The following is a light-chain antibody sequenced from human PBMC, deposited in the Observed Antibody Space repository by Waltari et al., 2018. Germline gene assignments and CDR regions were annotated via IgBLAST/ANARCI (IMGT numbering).Light chain of an antibody. Sequence: QSALTQPAAVSGSPGQSVTISCTGASSDIGRYDIVSWYQQHPGNAPKLVISDVSKRPSGVSARFSGSKSGDTASLTISGLQLQDEADYCCCSYAGNYVWVFGGGTRLTVL. CDR2: DVS. CDR3: CSYAGNYVWV. CDR1: SSDIGRYDI. J-gene: IGLJ3*02. V-gene: IGLV2-23*02.